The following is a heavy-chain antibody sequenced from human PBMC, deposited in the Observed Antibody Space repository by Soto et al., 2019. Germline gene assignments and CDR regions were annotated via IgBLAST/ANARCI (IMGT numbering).Heavy chain of an antibody. CDR1: GGSVRSYY. V-gene: IGHV4-59*02. CDR2: IFYSGPT. Sequence: QVQLQESGPGLVKPSETLSLTCTISGGSVRSYYWSWIRQPPGKGPEWIGYIFYSGPTNYNPSLKSRVTISADTSKNQFSLKVSSVTATDTAVYYCARAKTSGYGDVYYFDYWGQGTLVTVSS. CDR3: ARAKTSGYGDVYYFDY. J-gene: IGHJ4*02. D-gene: IGHD4-17*01.